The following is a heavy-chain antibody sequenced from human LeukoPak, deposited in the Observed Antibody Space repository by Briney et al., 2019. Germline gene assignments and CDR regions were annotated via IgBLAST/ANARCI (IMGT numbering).Heavy chain of an antibody. Sequence: PSETLSLTCTVSGGSISSYYWSWIRQPPGKGLEWIGYIYYSGSTNYNPSLKSRVTISVDTSKNQVSLKLSSVTAADTAVYYCARDCSSTSCYGMSYYYYMDVWGKGTTVTVSS. J-gene: IGHJ6*03. CDR3: ARDCSSTSCYGMSYYYYMDV. V-gene: IGHV4-59*01. D-gene: IGHD2-2*01. CDR1: GGSISSYY. CDR2: IYYSGST.